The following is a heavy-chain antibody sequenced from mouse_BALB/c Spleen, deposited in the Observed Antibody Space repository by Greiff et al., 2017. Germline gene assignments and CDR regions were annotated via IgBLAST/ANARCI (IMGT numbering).Heavy chain of an antibody. J-gene: IGHJ3*01. V-gene: IGHV5-4*02. Sequence: EVKLVESGGGLVKPGGSLKLSCAASGFTFSDYYMYWVRQTPEKRLEWVATISDGGSYTYYPDSVKGRFTISRDNAKNNLYLQMSSLKSEDTAMYYCARDGHYYGNYVWFAYWGQGTLVTVSA. CDR1: GFTFSDYY. CDR2: ISDGGSYT. CDR3: ARDGHYYGNYVWFAY. D-gene: IGHD2-1*01.